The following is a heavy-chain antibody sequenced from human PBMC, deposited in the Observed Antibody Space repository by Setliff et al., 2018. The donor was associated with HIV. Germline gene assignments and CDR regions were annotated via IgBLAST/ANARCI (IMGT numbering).Heavy chain of an antibody. D-gene: IGHD3-9*01. J-gene: IGHJ4*02. V-gene: IGHV1-18*01. Sequence: GASVKVSCKASAYSFSKYGISWVRQAPGQGLEWMGWISGFNGNTDYAQKFQDRVAMTTDTSTSTAYMELRSLRSDDTALYYCARKYYDILTGYYAADYWGQGTLVTVSS. CDR1: AYSFSKYG. CDR3: ARKYYDILTGYYAADY. CDR2: ISGFNGNT.